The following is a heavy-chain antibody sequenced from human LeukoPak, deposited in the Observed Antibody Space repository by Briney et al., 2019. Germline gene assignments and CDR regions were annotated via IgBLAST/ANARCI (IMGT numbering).Heavy chain of an antibody. V-gene: IGHV1-8*01. Sequence: GASVKVSCKASGYTFTSYDINWVRQATGQGLEWMGWMNPNSGNTGYTQKFQARVTMTRNTSISTAYMELSSLKSEDTAVYYCARGQRLSGNYFFGGQWGQGTLVTVSS. D-gene: IGHD1-26*01. J-gene: IGHJ4*02. CDR2: MNPNSGNT. CDR1: GYTFTSYD. CDR3: ARGQRLSGNYFFGGQ.